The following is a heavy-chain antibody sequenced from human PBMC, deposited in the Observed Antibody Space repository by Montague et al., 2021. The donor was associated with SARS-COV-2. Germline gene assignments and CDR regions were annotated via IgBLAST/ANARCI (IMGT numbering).Heavy chain of an antibody. D-gene: IGHD6-19*01. V-gene: IGHV3-30-3*01. CDR2: ISYDGSNK. CDR3: ARGTGISSGWFDY. J-gene: IGHJ4*02. CDR1: GFTFSSCA. Sequence: SLRLSCAASGFTFSSCAMHWVRQAPGKGLEWVAVISYDGSNKYYADSVEGRFTISRDNSKNTLYLQMNSLRAEDTAVYYCARGTGISSGWFDYWGQGTLVTVSS.